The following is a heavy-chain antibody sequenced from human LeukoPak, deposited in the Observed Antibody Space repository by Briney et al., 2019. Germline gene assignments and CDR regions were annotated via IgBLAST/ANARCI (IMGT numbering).Heavy chain of an antibody. CDR3: ARDQARTTTWYLYMNY. J-gene: IGHJ4*02. CDR2: IDPNSGGT. CDR1: GYSFTGYY. D-gene: IGHD3/OR15-3a*01. V-gene: IGHV1-2*06. Sequence: ASVKVSCKASGYSFTGYYIHWVRQAPGQGPEWMGRIDPNSGGTNSAQKFQARVTLTRDTSTATVYMELSSLRSNDTAVYYYARDQARTTTWYLYMNYWGQGTLVTVSS.